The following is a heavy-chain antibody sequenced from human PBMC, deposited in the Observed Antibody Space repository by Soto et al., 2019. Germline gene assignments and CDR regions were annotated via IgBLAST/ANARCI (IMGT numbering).Heavy chain of an antibody. D-gene: IGHD3-22*01. V-gene: IGHV3-23*01. Sequence: PGGSLRLSCAASGFTFSSYAMSWVRQAPGKGLEWVSAISGSGGSTYYADSVKGRFTISRDNSKNTLYLQMNSLRVEDTAVYYCAKARVATMIVVAINDAFDIWGQGTMVTVSS. CDR2: ISGSGGST. CDR1: GFTFSSYA. J-gene: IGHJ3*02. CDR3: AKARVATMIVVAINDAFDI.